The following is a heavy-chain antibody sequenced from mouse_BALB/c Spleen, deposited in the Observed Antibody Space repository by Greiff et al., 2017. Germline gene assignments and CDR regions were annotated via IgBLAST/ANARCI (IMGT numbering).Heavy chain of an antibody. D-gene: IGHD3-2*02. V-gene: IGHV5-6-5*01. CDR1: GFTFSSYA. J-gene: IGHJ4*01. CDR2: ISSGGST. Sequence: EVQGVESGGGLVKPGGSLKLSCAASGFTFSSYAMSWVRQTPEKRLEWVASISSGGSTYYPDSVKGRFTISRDNARNILYLQMSSLRSEDTAMYYCASSGYYAMDYWGQGTSVTVSS. CDR3: ASSGYYAMDY.